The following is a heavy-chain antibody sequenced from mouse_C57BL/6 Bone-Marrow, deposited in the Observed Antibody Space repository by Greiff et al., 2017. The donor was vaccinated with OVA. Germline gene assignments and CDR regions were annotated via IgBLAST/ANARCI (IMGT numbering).Heavy chain of an antibody. CDR3: ARRDYDGRGYYAMDY. Sequence: VQLQQSGPELVKPGASVKISCKASGYTFTDYYINWVKQRPGQGLEWIGWIFPGSGSTYYNEKFKGKATLTVDKSSSTAYMLLSSLTSEDSAVYFCARRDYDGRGYYAMDYWGQGTSVTVAA. CDR2: IFPGSGST. J-gene: IGHJ4*01. D-gene: IGHD1-1*01. CDR1: GYTFTDYY. V-gene: IGHV1-75*01.